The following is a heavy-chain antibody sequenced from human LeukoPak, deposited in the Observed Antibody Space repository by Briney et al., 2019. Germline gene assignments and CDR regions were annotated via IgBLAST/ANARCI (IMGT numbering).Heavy chain of an antibody. D-gene: IGHD1-14*01. CDR1: GYSFTDYD. CDR3: ARSSGRSPNREYMDV. J-gene: IGHJ6*03. CDR2: MNPKTDNT. V-gene: IGHV1-8*01. Sequence: ASVKVSCKTSGYSFTDYDIHWVRQATGQGLEWMGWMNPKTDNTEYAQKFQGRVTLTWTTSISTAYMELSSLKSEDTAVYYCARSSGRSPNREYMDVWGKGTTVTVSS.